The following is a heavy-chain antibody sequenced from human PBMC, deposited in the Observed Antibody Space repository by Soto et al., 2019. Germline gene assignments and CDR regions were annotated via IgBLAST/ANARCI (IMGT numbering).Heavy chain of an antibody. CDR1: GFTFDDYT. J-gene: IGHJ6*02. V-gene: IGHV3-43*01. Sequence: GGSLRLCCAASGFTFDDYTMHRVRQAPGKGLEWVSLISWDGGSTYYADSVKGRFTISRDNSKNSLYLQMNSLRTEDTALYYCAKDCGYSYGYDYYGMDVWGQGTTVTVSS. CDR3: AKDCGYSYGYDYYGMDV. CDR2: ISWDGGST. D-gene: IGHD5-18*01.